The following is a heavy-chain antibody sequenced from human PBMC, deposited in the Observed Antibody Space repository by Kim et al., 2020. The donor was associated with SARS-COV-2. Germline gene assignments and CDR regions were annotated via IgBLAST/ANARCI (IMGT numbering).Heavy chain of an antibody. CDR2: VNSDGSST. J-gene: IGHJ4*02. D-gene: IGHD3-16*01. CDR3: ASLSTGYVWDKFDY. V-gene: IGHV3-74*01. CDR1: GFTFSSYW. Sequence: GGSLRLSCVASGFTFSSYWMHWVRQAPGKWLECVSRVNSDGSSTCYADSVKGRFTISRDNARNTLYLQMNSLRAEDTAVYYCASLSTGYVWDKFDYWGQGTLGTVSS.